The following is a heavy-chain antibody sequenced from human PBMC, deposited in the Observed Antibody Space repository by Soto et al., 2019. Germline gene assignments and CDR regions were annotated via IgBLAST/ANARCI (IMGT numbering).Heavy chain of an antibody. J-gene: IGHJ4*02. V-gene: IGHV1-46*02. CDR3: ARGGHIAVVTASFEN. CDR2: IHPSGGGT. Sequence: QVQLVQSGAEVRKPGASVKVSCKPSGYTFNTYYLHWLRQAPGQALEWMGVIHPSGGGTTYAQKFVGRVTVTRDTSTTTVFMELSSLRSDDTAVDYCARGGHIAVVTASFENWGQGTLVTVSS. D-gene: IGHD2-21*02. CDR1: GYTFNTYY.